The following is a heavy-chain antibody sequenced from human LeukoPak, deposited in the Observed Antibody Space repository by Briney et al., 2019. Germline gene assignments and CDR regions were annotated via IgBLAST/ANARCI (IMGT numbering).Heavy chain of an antibody. J-gene: IGHJ4*02. V-gene: IGHV3-23*01. CDR1: GFTISSYA. Sequence: TGGSLRLSCAASGFTISSYAVSWVRQAPGKGLEWVSSISGSGGSTYSADSVKGRFTISRDNSKNTLYLQMNSLRAEDTALYYCAKDRSCTNDICHGDFDYWGQGTLVTVSS. D-gene: IGHD2-8*01. CDR3: AKDRSCTNDICHGDFDY. CDR2: ISGSGGST.